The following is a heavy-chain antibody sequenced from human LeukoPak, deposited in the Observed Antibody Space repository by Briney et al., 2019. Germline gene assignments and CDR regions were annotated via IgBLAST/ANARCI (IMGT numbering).Heavy chain of an antibody. J-gene: IGHJ4*02. D-gene: IGHD5-18*01. CDR2: ISWNSGNI. CDR3: AKERYSYGSGYFDY. V-gene: IGHV3-9*03. CDR1: GFTFSSYG. Sequence: PGGSLRLSCAASGFTFSSYGMHWVRQAPGKGLEWVSGISWNSGNIGYADSVKGRFTISRDNAKNSLYLQMNSLRPEDMALYYCAKERYSYGSGYFDYWGQGTLVTVSS.